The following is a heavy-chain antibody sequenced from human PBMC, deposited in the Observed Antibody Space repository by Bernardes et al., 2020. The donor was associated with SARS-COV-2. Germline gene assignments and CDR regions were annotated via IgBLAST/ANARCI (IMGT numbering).Heavy chain of an antibody. CDR2: ISFDGSNK. D-gene: IGHD4-4*01. Sequence: GGSLSLSCAASGFTFNTYAMHWVRQAPGKGLEWVAFISFDGSNKYYADSVKGRFTISRDNSRNTLYLLMNSLRAEDTAVYYCARVDFSNLYYFDYWGQGTPVTVSS. V-gene: IGHV3-30-3*01. CDR3: ARVDFSNLYYFDY. CDR1: GFTFNTYA. J-gene: IGHJ4*02.